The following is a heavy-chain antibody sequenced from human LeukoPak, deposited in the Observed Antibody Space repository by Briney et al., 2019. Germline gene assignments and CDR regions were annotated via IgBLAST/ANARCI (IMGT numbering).Heavy chain of an antibody. V-gene: IGHV1-69*05. CDR2: IIPIFGTA. D-gene: IGHD6-19*01. CDR1: GGTFSSYA. J-gene: IGHJ5*02. Sequence: SVKVSCKASGGTFSSYAISWVRQAPGQGLEWMGRIIPIFGTANYAQKFQSRVTITTDESTSTAYMELSSPRSEDTAVYYCARAILYSSERWFDPWGQGTLVTVSS. CDR3: ARAILYSSERWFDP.